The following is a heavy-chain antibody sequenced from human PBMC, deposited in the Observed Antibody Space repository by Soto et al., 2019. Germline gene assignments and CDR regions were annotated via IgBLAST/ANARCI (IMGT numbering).Heavy chain of an antibody. V-gene: IGHV4-30-4*01. Sequence: SETLSLTCSVSGASIAGGSYYCRWVRQPPGKCLEWIVYIPSRVRPFYNPSLTSRGTISADSSKNQLSLQLTSVTAADTAVYYCVRDQYSGYDFALWGQGNLVT. CDR2: IPSRVRP. J-gene: IGHJ5*02. CDR3: VRDQYSGYDFAL. CDR1: GASIAGGSYY. D-gene: IGHD5-12*01.